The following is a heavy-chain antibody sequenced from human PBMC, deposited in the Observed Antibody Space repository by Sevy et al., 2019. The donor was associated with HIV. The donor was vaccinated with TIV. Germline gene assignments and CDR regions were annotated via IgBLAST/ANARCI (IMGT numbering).Heavy chain of an antibody. CDR2: IYWDDDK. Sequence: SGPTLVNPTQTLTLTCTFSGFSLSTSGVGVGWIRQPPGKALEWLALIYWDDDKRYSPSLKSRLTITKDTSKNQVVLTMTNMDPVDTATYYSAHRPVDSSSWYQAYPRFDYWGQGTLVTVSS. CDR1: GFSLSTSGVG. J-gene: IGHJ4*02. D-gene: IGHD6-13*01. V-gene: IGHV2-5*02. CDR3: AHRPVDSSSWYQAYPRFDY.